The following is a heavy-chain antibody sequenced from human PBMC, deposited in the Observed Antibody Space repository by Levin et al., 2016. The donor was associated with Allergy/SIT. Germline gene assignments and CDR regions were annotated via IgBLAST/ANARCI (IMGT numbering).Heavy chain of an antibody. CDR3: AKDSGLLPWELSNYFDY. CDR1: GFTFSSYA. CDR2: ISGSGGST. D-gene: IGHD1-26*01. Sequence: GGPLRLSCAASGFTFSSYAMSWVRQAPGKGLEWVSAISGSGGSTYYADSVKGRFTISRDNSKNTLYLQMNSLRAEDTAVYYCAKDSGLLPWELSNYFDYWGQGTLVTVSS. V-gene: IGHV3-23*01. J-gene: IGHJ4*02.